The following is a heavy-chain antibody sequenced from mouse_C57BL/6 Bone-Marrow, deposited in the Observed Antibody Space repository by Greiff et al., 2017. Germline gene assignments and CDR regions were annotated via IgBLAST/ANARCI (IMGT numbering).Heavy chain of an antibody. V-gene: IGHV1-69*01. CDR3: SKGGIFLDYAVDY. J-gene: IGHJ4*01. D-gene: IGHD5-2*01. Sequence: QVQLQQPGAELVLPGDSVKLSCKASGYTFTSYWMHWVKQRPGQGLEWIGEIDPSDSYTNYNQKFKGKFILTVDKTSSTVYMQLSRLTSEDSAVYYCSKGGIFLDYAVDYWGQGTSVTVSS. CDR2: IDPSDSYT. CDR1: GYTFTSYW.